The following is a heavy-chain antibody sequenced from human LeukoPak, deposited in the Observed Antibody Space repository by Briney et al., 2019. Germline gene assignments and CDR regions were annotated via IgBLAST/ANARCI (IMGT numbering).Heavy chain of an antibody. CDR1: GFTFSSYS. CDR3: ARDLATRQRTGLYDS. CDR2: IYVDGST. V-gene: IGHV3-66*01. D-gene: IGHD3-16*02. J-gene: IGHJ4*02. Sequence: PGGSLRLSCAASGFTFSSYSMNWVRQAPGKGLQWVSVIYVDGSTYYADSVKGRITISRDNSRNTLYLQMNSLRAEDTAVYYCARDLATRQRTGLYDSWGQGALVTVSS.